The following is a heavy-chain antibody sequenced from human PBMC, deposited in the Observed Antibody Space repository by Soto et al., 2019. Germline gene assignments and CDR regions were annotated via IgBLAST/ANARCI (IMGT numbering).Heavy chain of an antibody. CDR2: IIPTLGIA. V-gene: IGHV1-69*02. Sequence: QVQLVQSGAEVKKPGSSVKVSCKASGGTFSSYTISWVRQAPGQGLEWMGRIIPTLGIANYAQKFQGRVANTADKSTSEAYMGLSSLRSEATSVYYCASRYCSVGSCYRAVHSYYYMGFCFKGSTVTVSS. J-gene: IGHJ6*03. CDR1: GGTFSSYT. CDR3: ASRYCSVGSCYRAVHSYYYMGF. D-gene: IGHD2-15*01.